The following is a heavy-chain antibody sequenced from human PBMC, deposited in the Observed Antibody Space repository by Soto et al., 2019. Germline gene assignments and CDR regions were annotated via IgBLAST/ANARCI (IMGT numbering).Heavy chain of an antibody. J-gene: IGHJ4*02. V-gene: IGHV4-31*03. D-gene: IGHD5-12*01. CDR1: GGSISSGGYY. CDR2: IYYSGST. Sequence: SETLSLTCTVSGGSISSGGYYWSWIRQHPGKGLEWIGYIYYSGSTYYNPSLKSRVTISVDTSKNQFSLKLSSVTAADTAVYYCAREWYSGYADPRGRYFDYWGQGTLVTVSS. CDR3: AREWYSGYADPRGRYFDY.